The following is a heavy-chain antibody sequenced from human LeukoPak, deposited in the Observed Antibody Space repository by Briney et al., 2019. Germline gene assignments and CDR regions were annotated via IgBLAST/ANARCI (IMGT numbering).Heavy chain of an antibody. V-gene: IGHV1-18*01. CDR2: ISAYNGHR. CDR3: ARDRSSSSL. J-gene: IGHJ4*02. D-gene: IGHD6-6*01. Sequence: ASVRVSCKASGYIFTNFGISWVRQAPGQGLEWMGWISAYNGHRNYAQKFQDRLTVTTNTSATTAYMELTGLTSDDTGVHYCARDRSSSSLWGQGTLVTIS. CDR1: GYIFTNFG.